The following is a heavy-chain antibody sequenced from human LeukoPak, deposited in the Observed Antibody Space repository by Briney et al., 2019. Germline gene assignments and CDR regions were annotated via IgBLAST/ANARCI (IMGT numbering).Heavy chain of an antibody. J-gene: IGHJ4*02. CDR1: GFDLSRNG. CDR3: ARDFDDVNGNYYYIPEY. D-gene: IGHD3-10*01. Sequence: GGSLRLSCAASGFDLSRNGMHWVRQAPGKGLEWVSFIRYDGSKTFYGDSVTGRFTISRDNSKNTLYLQMNSLRPEDTAVYYCARDFDDVNGNYYYIPEYWGQGVLVTVSS. V-gene: IGHV3-30*02. CDR2: IRYDGSKT.